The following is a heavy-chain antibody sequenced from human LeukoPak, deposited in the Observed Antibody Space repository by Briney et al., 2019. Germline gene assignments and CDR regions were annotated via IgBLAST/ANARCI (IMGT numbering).Heavy chain of an antibody. CDR1: GYTFTSYG. CDR2: ISAYNGNT. V-gene: IGHV1-18*01. J-gene: IGHJ6*02. D-gene: IGHD2-15*01. CDR3: ARVYQEWWHRYKLQMDV. Sequence: PRASVKVSCKASGYTFTSYGISLVRQAPGQGLEWMGWISAYNGNTNYAQKLQGRVTMTTDTSTSTAYMELRSLRSDDTAGYYCARVYQEWWHRYKLQMDVWGQGTTVTVSS.